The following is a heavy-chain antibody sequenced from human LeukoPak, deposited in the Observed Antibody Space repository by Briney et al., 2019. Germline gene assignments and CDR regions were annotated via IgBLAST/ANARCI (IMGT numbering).Heavy chain of an antibody. V-gene: IGHV4-59*01. J-gene: IGHJ6*02. CDR1: GGSISSYY. D-gene: IGHD3-16*02. Sequence: SETLSLTCTVSGGSISSYYWSWIRQPPGKGLEWIGYIYYSGSTNYNPSLKSRVTISVVTSKNQFSLKLSSVTAADTAVYYCARGILRLGELSLRDYGMDVWGQGTTVTVSS. CDR3: ARGILRLGELSLRDYGMDV. CDR2: IYYSGST.